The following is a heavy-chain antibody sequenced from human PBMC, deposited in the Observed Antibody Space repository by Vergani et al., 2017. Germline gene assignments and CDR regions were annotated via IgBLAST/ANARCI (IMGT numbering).Heavy chain of an antibody. D-gene: IGHD3-22*01. CDR2: IIPILGIA. V-gene: IGHV1-69*08. Sequence: QVQLVQSGAEVKKPGSSVKVSCKASGGTFSSYTISWVRQAPGQGLEWMGRIIPILGIANYAQKFQGRVTITADKSTSTAYMELSSLRSEDTAVYYCARDYYDSSGLKGAFDIWGQGTMVTVSS. J-gene: IGHJ3*02. CDR3: ARDYYDSSGLKGAFDI. CDR1: GGTFSSYT.